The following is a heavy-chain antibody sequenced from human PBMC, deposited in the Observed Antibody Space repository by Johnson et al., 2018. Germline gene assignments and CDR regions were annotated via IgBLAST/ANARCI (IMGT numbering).Heavy chain of an antibody. V-gene: IGHV3-30*10. J-gene: IGHJ1*01. CDR3: ARADYYDSRGPH. Sequence: TPSVKGRFTISRDNSKNTLYLQMNSLRAEDTAVYYCARADYYDSRGPHWGQGTLVTVSS. D-gene: IGHD3-22*01.